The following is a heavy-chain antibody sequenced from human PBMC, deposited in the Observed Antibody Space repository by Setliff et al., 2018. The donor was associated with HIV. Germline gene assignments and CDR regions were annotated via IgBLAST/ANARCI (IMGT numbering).Heavy chain of an antibody. D-gene: IGHD3-10*02. CDR2: IYYSGGT. V-gene: IGHV4-31*03. CDR1: GGSISSGGYY. CDR3: ARGPMSDYFYYYYMDV. J-gene: IGHJ6*03. Sequence: PSETLSLTCTVSGGSISSGGYYWSWIRQHPGKGLEWIGYIYYSGGTYYNPSLKSRLTISVDMSKNQFSLKLSSVTAADTAVYFCARGPMSDYFYYYYMDVWGKGTTVTVSS.